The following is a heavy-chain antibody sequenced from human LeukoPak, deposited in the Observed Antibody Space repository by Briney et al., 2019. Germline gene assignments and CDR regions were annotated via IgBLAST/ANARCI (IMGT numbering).Heavy chain of an antibody. Sequence: PSETLSLTCTVSGGSISSFYWSWLRQPPGKGLEWIGYIYYSGSTNYNPSLKSRVTISVDTSKNQFSLKLSSVTAADTAVYYCARVLVQGMDVWGQGTTVTVSS. V-gene: IGHV4-59*01. CDR1: GGSISSFY. CDR2: IYYSGST. D-gene: IGHD1-26*01. CDR3: ARVLVQGMDV. J-gene: IGHJ6*02.